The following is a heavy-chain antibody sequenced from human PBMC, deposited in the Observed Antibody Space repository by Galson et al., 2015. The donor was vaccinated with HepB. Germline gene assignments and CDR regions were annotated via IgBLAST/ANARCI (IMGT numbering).Heavy chain of an antibody. CDR2: ISGSDGST. CDR3: AKEVAARYCMDV. J-gene: IGHJ6*02. CDR1: GFTFSSYA. V-gene: IGHV3-23*01. D-gene: IGHD6-13*01. Sequence: SLRLSCAASGFTFSSYAMSWVRQAPGKGLEWVSGISGSDGSTYYADSVKGRFTITRDNSKNTLYLQMNSLRAEDTAVYYCAKEVAARYCMDVWGQGTTVTVSS.